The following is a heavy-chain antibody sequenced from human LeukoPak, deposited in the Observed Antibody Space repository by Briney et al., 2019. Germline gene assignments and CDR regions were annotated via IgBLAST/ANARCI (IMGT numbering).Heavy chain of an antibody. CDR2: INPNSGGT. CDR1: GYTFTGYY. CDR3: ARYLSPIAVARLLLFDP. J-gene: IGHJ5*02. V-gene: IGHV1-2*02. D-gene: IGHD6-19*01. Sequence: GASVNVSCKASGYTFTGYYMHWVRQAPGQGLEWKGWINPNSGGTNYAQKLQGRVTMTTETSTSTAYMELRRLRSDDTAVYYCARYLSPIAVARLLLFDPWGQGPLVTASS.